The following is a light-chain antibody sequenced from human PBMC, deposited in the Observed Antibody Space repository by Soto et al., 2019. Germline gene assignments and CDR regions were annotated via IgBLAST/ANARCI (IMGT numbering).Light chain of an antibody. CDR3: SSYAGSNSPYV. V-gene: IGLV2-8*01. CDR1: NNDIGGYNY. CDR2: EVN. J-gene: IGLJ1*01. Sequence: QSVLTQPPSASGSPGQSVTISCTVTNNDIGGYNYVSWYQQHPGKAPKLMIHEVNKRPSGVPDRFSGSKSGNTASLTVSGLQAEDEADYYCSSYAGSNSPYVFGTGTKVTVL.